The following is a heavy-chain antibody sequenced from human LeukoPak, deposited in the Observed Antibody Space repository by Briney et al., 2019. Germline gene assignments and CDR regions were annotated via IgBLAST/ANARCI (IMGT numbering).Heavy chain of an antibody. D-gene: IGHD2-2*01. J-gene: IGHJ4*02. CDR1: GFTFSDYY. CDR3: ARVKFFVVVPAAIIYFDY. Sequence: GGSLRLSCAASGFTFSDYYMSWIRQAPGKGLEWVSYISSSGSTIYYADSVKGRLTISRDNAKNTLYLQINSMRAEDTAVYYCARVKFFVVVPAAIIYFDYWGQGTLVTVSP. CDR2: ISSSGSTI. V-gene: IGHV3-11*04.